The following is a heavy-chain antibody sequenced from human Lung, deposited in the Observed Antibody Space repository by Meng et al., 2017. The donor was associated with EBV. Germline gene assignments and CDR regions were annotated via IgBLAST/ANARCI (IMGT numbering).Heavy chain of an antibody. CDR3: ATTTVRGVNWIDP. J-gene: IGHJ5*02. V-gene: IGHV4-31*11. CDR1: GGSISSGGYS. CDR2: IYYSGST. Sequence: HAHLQGSGLGLVNPSQTLSLTCAVSGGSISSGGYSWSWIRQPPGKGLEWIGYIYYSGSTYYNPSLKSRVTISVDTSKNQFSLNLTFVTAADTAVYYCATTTVRGVNWIDPWGQGTLVTVSS. D-gene: IGHD3-10*01.